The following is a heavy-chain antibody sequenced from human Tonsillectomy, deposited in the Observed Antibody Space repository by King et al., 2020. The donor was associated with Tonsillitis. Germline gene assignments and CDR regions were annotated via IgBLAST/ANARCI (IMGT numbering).Heavy chain of an antibody. J-gene: IGHJ4*02. CDR2: ISHGPLVA. CDR3: AKDAHFHDTGGYYSPFDY. Sequence: VQLVESGGGLVQPGGSLRLSCAASGFTFATYAMSWVRQAPGKGLQRVSTISHGPLVAFYADSMEGRFTITRDDSKNTLYLQMNSLRAEDTAVYYCAKDAHFHDTGGYYSPFDYWGLGTLVTVSS. V-gene: IGHV3-23*04. D-gene: IGHD3-22*01. CDR1: GFTFATYA.